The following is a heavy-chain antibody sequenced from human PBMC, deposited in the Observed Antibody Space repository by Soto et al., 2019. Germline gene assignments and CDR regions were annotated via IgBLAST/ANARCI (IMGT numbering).Heavy chain of an antibody. Sequence: SETLSLTCTVSGGSISSYYGSWIRQPPGKGLEWIGYIYYSGSTNYNPSLKSRVTISVDTSKNQFSLKLSSVTAADTAVYYCARGGRYYDSSGYSRWGQGTLVTVSS. V-gene: IGHV4-59*01. CDR1: GGSISSYY. CDR2: IYYSGST. J-gene: IGHJ4*02. D-gene: IGHD3-22*01. CDR3: ARGGRYYDSSGYSR.